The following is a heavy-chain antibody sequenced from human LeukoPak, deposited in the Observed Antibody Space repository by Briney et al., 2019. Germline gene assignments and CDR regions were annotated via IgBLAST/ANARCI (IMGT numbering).Heavy chain of an antibody. CDR1: GYSFTGYY. Sequence: ASVKVSCKASGYSFTGYYMHWVRQAPGQGLEWMGWMNPNSRGTNYAQKFQGRVTMTRDTSISTAYMELSRLRSDDTAVYYCARDQDGIPAADPYYYYYMDVWGKGTTVTVSS. J-gene: IGHJ6*03. D-gene: IGHD6-13*01. CDR2: MNPNSRGT. CDR3: ARDQDGIPAADPYYYYYMDV. V-gene: IGHV1-2*02.